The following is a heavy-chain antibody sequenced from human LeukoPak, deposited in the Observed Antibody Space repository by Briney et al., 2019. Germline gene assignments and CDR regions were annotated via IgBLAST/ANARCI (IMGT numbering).Heavy chain of an antibody. V-gene: IGHV4-39*01. CDR1: GGSISSSSYY. CDR3: ARPVGATYYFDY. CDR2: IYYSGST. J-gene: IGHJ4*02. Sequence: SETLSLTCTVSGGSISSSSYYWGWIRQPPGKGLEWIGSIYYSGSTYYNPSLKSRVTISVDTSKNQFSLKLSSVTAADTAVNYCARPVGATYYFDYWGQGTLVTVSS. D-gene: IGHD1-26*01.